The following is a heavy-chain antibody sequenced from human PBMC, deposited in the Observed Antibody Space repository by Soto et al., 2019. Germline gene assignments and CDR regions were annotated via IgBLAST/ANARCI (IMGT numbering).Heavy chain of an antibody. V-gene: IGHV3-48*02. CDR2: ITSDTKTI. CDR3: ARSVEGHFDY. D-gene: IGHD6-19*01. Sequence: EVQLVESGGDLVQRGGSLRLSCVASGFTFSVYSMNWVRQAPGKGLEWFSYITSDTKTIKYADSVKGRFTISRDNAKNSVYLQMKSLRDEDTALYYCARSVEGHFDYWGQGTVVTVSS. CDR1: GFTFSVYS. J-gene: IGHJ4*02.